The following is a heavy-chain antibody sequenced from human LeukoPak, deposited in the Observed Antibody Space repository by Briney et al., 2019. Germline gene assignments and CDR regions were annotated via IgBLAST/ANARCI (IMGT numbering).Heavy chain of an antibody. CDR3: ARDLVTVTKGFDI. CDR1: GDSFSSHY. CDR2: ISYIGST. J-gene: IGHJ3*02. Sequence: SETLSLTCVVSGDSFSSHYWTWIRQSPGKGLEWIGYISYIGSTNYNPSLKSRVTISIDTSKNQFSLKLRSATAADTAVYYCARDLVTVTKGFDIWGQGTMVSVSS. V-gene: IGHV4-59*11. D-gene: IGHD4-17*01.